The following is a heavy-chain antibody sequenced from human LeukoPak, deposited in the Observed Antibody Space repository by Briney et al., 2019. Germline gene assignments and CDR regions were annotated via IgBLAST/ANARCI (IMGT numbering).Heavy chain of an antibody. CDR3: ARGGGSGWYAYYYYYMDV. J-gene: IGHJ6*03. V-gene: IGHV1-69*13. CDR2: IIPIFGTA. Sequence: SVKVSYKASGGTFSSYAISWVRQAPGQGLEWMGGIIPIFGTANYAQKFQGRVTITADESTSTAYMELSSLRSEDTAVYYCARGGGSGWYAYYYYYMDVWGKGTTVTISS. CDR1: GGTFSSYA. D-gene: IGHD6-19*01.